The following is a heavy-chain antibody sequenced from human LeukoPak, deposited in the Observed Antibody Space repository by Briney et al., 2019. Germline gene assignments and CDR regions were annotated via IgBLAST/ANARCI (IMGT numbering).Heavy chain of an antibody. J-gene: IGHJ4*02. D-gene: IGHD2/OR15-2a*01. V-gene: IGHV4-34*01. CDR2: INHSGST. CDR1: GGSFSGYY. CDR3: ARDLRRAQNFDY. Sequence: SETLSLTCAVYGGSFSGYYWSWIRQPPGKGLEWIGEINHSGSTYYNPSLKSRVTISVDTSKNQFSLKLSSVTAADTAVYYCARDLRRAQNFDYWGQGTLVTVSS.